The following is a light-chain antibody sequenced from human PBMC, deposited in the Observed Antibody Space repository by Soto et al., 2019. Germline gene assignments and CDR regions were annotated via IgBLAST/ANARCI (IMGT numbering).Light chain of an antibody. CDR3: QQYDNYPPT. J-gene: IGKJ4*01. V-gene: IGKV3-20*01. CDR1: QSVSSSY. Sequence: EIVLTPSPGTLSLSPGERATLSCRASQSVSSSYLAWYQQKPGQAPRLLIYDASNRATGIPARFSGSGSGTDFTLTISSLQPDDFATYYCQQYDNYPPTFGGGTKVDIK. CDR2: DAS.